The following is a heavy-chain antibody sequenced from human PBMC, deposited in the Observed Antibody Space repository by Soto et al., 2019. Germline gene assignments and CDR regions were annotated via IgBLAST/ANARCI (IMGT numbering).Heavy chain of an antibody. D-gene: IGHD2-21*02. J-gene: IGHJ4*02. CDR3: ARRYGDPSSSAGFDY. Sequence: QVQLVQSGTEVKKSGALVKVSCKASGYAFTSYSVSWVRQAPGQGLEWMGSISTYSGKTNYVQSLQGRVTMTTDTSTTTAYLDLRSLRPDDTAIYYCARRYGDPSSSAGFDYWGQGTLVTVSS. CDR1: GYAFTSYS. CDR2: ISTYSGKT. V-gene: IGHV1-18*01.